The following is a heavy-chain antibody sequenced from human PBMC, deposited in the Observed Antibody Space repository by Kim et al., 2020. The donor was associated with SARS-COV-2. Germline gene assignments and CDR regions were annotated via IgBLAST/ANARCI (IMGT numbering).Heavy chain of an antibody. CDR3: ATRLSRFNGN. CDR2: INRAANTI. J-gene: IGHJ4*02. CDR1: GFIFSSYE. Sequence: GGSLRLSCAASGFIFSSYEMNWIRQAPGKGLEWIAYINRAANTIYYADSAKGRFTISRDNAKNSLYLQMSSLRLDDTAIYYCATRLSRFNGNWGQGTLVTVSS. V-gene: IGHV3-48*03. D-gene: IGHD3-3*01.